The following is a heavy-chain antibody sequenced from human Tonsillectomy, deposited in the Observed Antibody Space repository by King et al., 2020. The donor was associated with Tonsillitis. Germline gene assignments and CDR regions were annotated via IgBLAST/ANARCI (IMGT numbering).Heavy chain of an antibody. CDR1: GLTFSSYA. Sequence: VQLVESGGGVVQPGRSLRLSCAASGLTFSSYAMHWVRQAPGKGLEWVAVISYDGSTKYYVDFVKGRFTISSDNSKNTLYLQMNSLRAEDTAVYYCARDGFFPTGPNYYYYYGMDVWGQGTTVTVSS. J-gene: IGHJ6*02. V-gene: IGHV3-30-3*01. CDR3: ARDGFFPTGPNYYYYYGMDV. CDR2: ISYDGSTK. D-gene: IGHD1-14*01.